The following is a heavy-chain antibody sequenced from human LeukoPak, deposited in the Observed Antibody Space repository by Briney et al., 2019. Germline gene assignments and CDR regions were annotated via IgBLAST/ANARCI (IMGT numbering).Heavy chain of an antibody. V-gene: IGHV4-39*07. CDR2: INHSGST. CDR3: ARGRGSRANYGY. CDR1: GGSISSGGYY. D-gene: IGHD1-26*01. J-gene: IGHJ4*02. Sequence: PSETLSLTCTVSGGSISSGGYYWSWIRQPPGKGLEWIGEINHSGSTNYNPSLKSRVTISVDTSKNQFSLKLSSVTAADTAVYYCARGRGSRANYGYWGQGTLVTVSS.